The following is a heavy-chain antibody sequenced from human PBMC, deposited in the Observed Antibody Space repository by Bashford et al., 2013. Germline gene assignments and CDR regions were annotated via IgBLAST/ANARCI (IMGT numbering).Heavy chain of an antibody. J-gene: IGHJ5*02. V-gene: IGHV4-34*01. CDR2: INHSGST. CDR1: GGSFSGYY. D-gene: IGHD6-19*01. CDR3: ARYSSSGWYVLRYGWFDP. Sequence: LLYSSETLSLTCAVYGGSFSGYYWSWIRQPPEKGLEWIGEINHSGSTNYNPSLKSRVTISVDTSKNQFSLKLSSVTAADTAVYYCARYSSSGWYVLRYGWFDPWGQGTLVTVSS.